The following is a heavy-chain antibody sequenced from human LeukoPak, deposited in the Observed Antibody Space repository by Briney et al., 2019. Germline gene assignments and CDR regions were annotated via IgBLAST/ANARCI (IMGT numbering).Heavy chain of an antibody. D-gene: IGHD3-3*01. CDR1: GYTFTSYG. V-gene: IGHV1-18*01. Sequence: ASLKVSCKASGYTFTSYGISWVRQAPGQGLERMGWISAYNGNTNYAQKLQGRVTMTTDTSTSTAYMELRSLRSDDTAVYYCARDDYYDFWSGLFDYWGQGTLVTVSS. CDR3: ARDDYYDFWSGLFDY. CDR2: ISAYNGNT. J-gene: IGHJ4*02.